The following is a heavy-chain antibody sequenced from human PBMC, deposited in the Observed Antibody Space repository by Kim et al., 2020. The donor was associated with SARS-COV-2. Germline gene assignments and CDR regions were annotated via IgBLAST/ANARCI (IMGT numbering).Heavy chain of an antibody. CDR1: GGSISSNDYY. D-gene: IGHD3-3*01. CDR2: ISYSGRT. Sequence: SETLSLTCTVSGGSISSNDYYWDWIRQPPGKGLEWIGSISYSGRTYYNSSLKSRVTISVDTSKNQISLKLSSVTAADTGVYYCATGIFGVVIIPYYYYY. CDR3: ATGIFGVVIIPYYYYY. V-gene: IGHV4-39*01. J-gene: IGHJ6*03.